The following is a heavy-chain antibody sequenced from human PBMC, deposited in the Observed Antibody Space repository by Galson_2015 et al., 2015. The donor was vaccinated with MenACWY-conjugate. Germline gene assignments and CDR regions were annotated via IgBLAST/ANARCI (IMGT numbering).Heavy chain of an antibody. CDR3: ARAVSLRGSGHFPPDYMDV. CDR2: IYAGGST. V-gene: IGHV3-53*01. J-gene: IGHJ6*03. CDR1: GFTVNTNY. Sequence: SLRLSCAATGFTVNTNYMTWVRQVPGRGLECVSVIYAGGSTYYTDSVTGRFTVSRDSSNNAVHLQMNSLRVEDTAVYYCARAVSLRGSGHFPPDYMDVWGKGNPGHRLL. D-gene: IGHD3-10*01.